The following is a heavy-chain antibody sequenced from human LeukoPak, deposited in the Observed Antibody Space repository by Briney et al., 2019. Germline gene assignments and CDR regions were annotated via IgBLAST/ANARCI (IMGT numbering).Heavy chain of an antibody. V-gene: IGHV1-18*01. J-gene: IGHJ5*02. CDR2: ISAYNGNT. D-gene: IGHD6-13*01. CDR1: GYTFSSYG. Sequence: EASVKVSCMASGYTFSSYGISWVRQAPGQGLEWMGWISAYNGNTNYAQKLQGRVTMTTDTSTSTAYMELRSLRSDDTAVYYCARVRIAAAAFDPWGQGTLVTVSS. CDR3: ARVRIAAAAFDP.